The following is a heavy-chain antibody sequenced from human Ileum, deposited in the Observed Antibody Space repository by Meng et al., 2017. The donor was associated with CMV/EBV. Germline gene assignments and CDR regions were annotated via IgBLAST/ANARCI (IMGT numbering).Heavy chain of an antibody. J-gene: IGHJ4*02. CDR1: GFTFGIYW. Sequence: LTLSCAASGFTFGIYWMHWVRQAPGKGLVWVSRINPDGSTRDYADSVKGRFTVSRDNTKNTLYLQMRGLRVEDTAVYYCARDWSHYIDYWGQGNLVTVS. CDR2: INPDGSTR. V-gene: IGHV3-74*01. CDR3: ARDWSHYIDY. D-gene: IGHD3-10*01.